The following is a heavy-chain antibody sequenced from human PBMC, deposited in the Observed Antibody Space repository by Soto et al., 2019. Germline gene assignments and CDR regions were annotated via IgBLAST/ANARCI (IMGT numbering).Heavy chain of an antibody. CDR2: IWFDGSNK. CDR3: ARVNGDYVFDY. D-gene: IGHD4-17*01. V-gene: IGHV3-33*01. J-gene: IGHJ4*02. CDR1: GFTFSRYG. Sequence: PGGSLRLSCAASGFTFSRYGMHWIRQAPGKGLDWVAIIWFDGSNKNYADSVKGRFTISRDNSKNTLYLEMNSLRADDTAVYYCARVNGDYVFDYWGQGTQVTVSS.